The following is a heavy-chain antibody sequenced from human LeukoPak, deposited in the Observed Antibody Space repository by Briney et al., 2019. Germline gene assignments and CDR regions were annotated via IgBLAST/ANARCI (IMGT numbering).Heavy chain of an antibody. Sequence: SETLSLTCTVSGGSISHYYWSWIRQPPGKGLEWIGYIFYSGSTNYNPSLKSRVTISVDTSKNQFSLKLSSVPAADTAVYYCASTARDSYYYGSGGYFDYWGQGTLVTVSS. CDR3: ASTARDSYYYGSGGYFDY. V-gene: IGHV4-59*08. J-gene: IGHJ4*02. D-gene: IGHD3-10*01. CDR2: IFYSGST. CDR1: GGSISHYY.